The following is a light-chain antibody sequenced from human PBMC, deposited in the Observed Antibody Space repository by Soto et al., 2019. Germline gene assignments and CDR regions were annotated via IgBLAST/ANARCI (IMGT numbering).Light chain of an antibody. CDR2: DVT. CDR3: ASYVGNGDYV. Sequence: QSALTQPPSASGSPGQSVTISCTGTSSDVGGYNHVSWYQQYPGRAPNLMIYDVTVRPSGVPDRFSGSKSGNTASLTVSGLQAEDEAVYYCASYVGNGDYVFGTGTKLTVL. CDR1: SSDVGGYNH. J-gene: IGLJ1*01. V-gene: IGLV2-8*01.